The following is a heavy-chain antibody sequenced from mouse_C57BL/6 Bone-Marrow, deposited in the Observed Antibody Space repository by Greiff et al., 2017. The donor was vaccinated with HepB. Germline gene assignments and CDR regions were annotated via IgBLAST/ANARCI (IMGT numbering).Heavy chain of an antibody. CDR1: GFSFNTYA. V-gene: IGHV10-1*01. J-gene: IGHJ4*01. CDR3: VRQLRLRVYAMDY. Sequence: DAGGGLVQPKGSLKLSCAASGFSFNTYAMNWVRQAPGKGLEWVARIRSKSNNYATYYADSVKDRFTISRDDSESMLYLQMNNLKTEDTAMYYCVRQLRLRVYAMDYWGQGTSVTVSS. D-gene: IGHD3-2*02. CDR2: IRSKSNNYAT.